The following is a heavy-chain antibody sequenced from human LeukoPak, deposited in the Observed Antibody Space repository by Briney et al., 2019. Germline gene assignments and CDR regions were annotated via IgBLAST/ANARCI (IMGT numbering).Heavy chain of an antibody. CDR1: GFTFSNYW. V-gene: IGHV3-7*01. J-gene: IGHJ4*02. D-gene: IGHD2-2*01. CDR3: ARRRCSSTSCFFDY. Sequence: GGSLRLSCAASGFTFSNYWMSWVRQAPGVGVEWVANIKQDGSEKYYVDSVKGRFTISRDNAKNSLYLQMTSLRAEDTAVFYCARRRCSSTSCFFDYWGQGTLVTVSS. CDR2: IKQDGSEK.